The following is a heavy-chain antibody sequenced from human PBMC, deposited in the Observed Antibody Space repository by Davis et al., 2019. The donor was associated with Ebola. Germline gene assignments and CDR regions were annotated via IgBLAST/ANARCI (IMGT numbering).Heavy chain of an antibody. D-gene: IGHD2-2*01. J-gene: IGHJ4*02. CDR1: GYTFTSYG. CDR3: ARECRVCSSTSCRRGYFDY. CDR2: ISAYNGNT. Sequence: ASVKVSCKASGYTFTSYGISWVRQAPGQGLEWMGWISAYNGNTNYAQKLQGRVTMTTDTSTSTAYMELRSLRSEDTAVYYCARECRVCSSTSCRRGYFDYWGQGTLVTVSS. V-gene: IGHV1-18*04.